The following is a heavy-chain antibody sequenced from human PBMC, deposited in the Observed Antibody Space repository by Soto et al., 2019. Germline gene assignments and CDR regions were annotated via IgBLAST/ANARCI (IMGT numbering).Heavy chain of an antibody. CDR1: GHTFSSYG. D-gene: IGHD4-17*01. CDR2: ISSSSSYI. J-gene: IGHJ5*02. Sequence: GGSLRLSCAASGHTFSSYGVNWVRQAPGKGLEWVSCISSSSSYIHYADSVKGRFTISRDNAKNSLYLQMNSLRAEDTAVYYCARAPGDPNYNWFDPWGQGTLVTVSS. V-gene: IGHV3-21*01. CDR3: ARAPGDPNYNWFDP.